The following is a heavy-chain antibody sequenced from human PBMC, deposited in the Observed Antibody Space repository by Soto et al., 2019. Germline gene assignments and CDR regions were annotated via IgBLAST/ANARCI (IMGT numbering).Heavy chain of an antibody. CDR2: IFPGDSDT. CDR1: GYSFASYC. CDR3: PRRRWRYRHYFVY. D-gene: IGHD2-21*01. Sequence: GESLKISCKGSGYSFASYCIGWVRQMPGKGLEWMVIIFPGDSDTRYSPSFQVQVTISADKSISTAYLQWSSLKASDTAMYYCPRRRWRYRHYFVYWGQGTLVTVSS. J-gene: IGHJ4*02. V-gene: IGHV5-51*01.